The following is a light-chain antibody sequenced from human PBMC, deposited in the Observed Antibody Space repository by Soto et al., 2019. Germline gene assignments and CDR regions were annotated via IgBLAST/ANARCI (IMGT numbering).Light chain of an antibody. V-gene: IGKV3-15*01. CDR2: DAS. CDR1: QSVRSN. J-gene: IGKJ4*01. CDR3: QQYRNWPPLT. Sequence: ERVLTQSPATLSASPGERGTLSCKPSQSVRSNLAWYQQKPRQAPPLXXFDASTRATNIPARFSGSGCGTEFTLTISGLQSEDFVVYYCQQYRNWPPLTFCGGTKVDIK.